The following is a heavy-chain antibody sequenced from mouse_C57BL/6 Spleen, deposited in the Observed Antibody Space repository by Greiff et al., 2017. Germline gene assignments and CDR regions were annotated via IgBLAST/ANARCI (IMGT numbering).Heavy chain of an antibody. CDR3: ARRGSYFAMDY. CDR1: GYTFTTYS. V-gene: IGHV1-47*01. Sequence: VQLQQSGAELVKPGASVKMSCKASGYTFTTYSITWMKQNHGKSLEWIGNFHPYNDDTKYNDKFKGKATLTVAKSSSTVYLELSRLTSAASSFFYRARRGSYFAMDYWGQGTSVTVSS. CDR2: FHPYNDDT. J-gene: IGHJ4*01.